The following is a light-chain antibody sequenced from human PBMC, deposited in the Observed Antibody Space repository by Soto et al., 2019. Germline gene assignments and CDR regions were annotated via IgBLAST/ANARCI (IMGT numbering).Light chain of an antibody. Sequence: DIQVTQSPSSLSASVGDRVTITCRTSQTLMNYLNWYQQKPGKAPKLLIYAASNLQSGVPSRFSGSGSGTDFTLTISNLQPEDFATYCCQQSYSASVTFGQGTKVDIK. V-gene: IGKV1-39*01. J-gene: IGKJ1*01. CDR2: AAS. CDR1: QTLMNY. CDR3: QQSYSASVT.